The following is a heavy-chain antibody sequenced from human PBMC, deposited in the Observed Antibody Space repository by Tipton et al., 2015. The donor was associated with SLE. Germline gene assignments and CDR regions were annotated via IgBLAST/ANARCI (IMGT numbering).Heavy chain of an antibody. CDR1: GGSISSSKYY. Sequence: TLSLTCTVSGGSISSSKYYWGWIRQPPGKGLEWIGSIYSSGSAYYNPSLKSRVSISVYTSKNQFFRNLDSVTAADPAVYFCARGGASVLIRNCYFDYWGQGSLVTVSS. D-gene: IGHD2-8*01. J-gene: IGHJ4*02. CDR3: ARGGASVLIRNCYFDY. V-gene: IGHV4-39*07. CDR2: IYSSGSA.